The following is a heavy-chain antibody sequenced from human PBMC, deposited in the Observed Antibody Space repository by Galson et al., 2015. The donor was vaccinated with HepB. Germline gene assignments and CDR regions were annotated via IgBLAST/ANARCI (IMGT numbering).Heavy chain of an antibody. J-gene: IGHJ4*02. V-gene: IGHV3-23*01. CDR1: GFTFSSYA. D-gene: IGHD5-12*01. CDR3: AKVATTWGYYFEY. Sequence: SLRLSCAASGFTFSSYAMSWVRQAPAKGLHWVSAMSASGGSIYYADSVKGRFTLSRDNSKNTLYLQMNSLRADDTGVYYCAKVATTWGYYFEYWGQGTLVTVSS. CDR2: MSASGGSI.